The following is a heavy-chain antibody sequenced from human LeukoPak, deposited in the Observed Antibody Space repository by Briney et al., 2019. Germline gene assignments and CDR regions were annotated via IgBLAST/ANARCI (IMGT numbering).Heavy chain of an antibody. CDR1: GFTFSDYW. D-gene: IGHD1-26*01. CDR3: AREAKVGGALQY. V-gene: IGHV3-74*01. Sequence: SGGSLRLSCAASGFTFSDYWMHWVRQAPGKGLVWVSRINTDGGFTRYADSVQGRFIISRDTAKNTLFLQMNSLRAEDTAVYYCAREAKVGGALQYWGQGILVTVSS. J-gene: IGHJ4*02. CDR2: INTDGGFT.